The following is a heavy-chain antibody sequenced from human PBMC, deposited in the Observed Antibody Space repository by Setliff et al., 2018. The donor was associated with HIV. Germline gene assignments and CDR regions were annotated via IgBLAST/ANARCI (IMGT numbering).Heavy chain of an antibody. V-gene: IGHV4-4*09. CDR3: ARHSGVASPNWFDP. Sequence: PSETLSLTCTVSGDSISNYYWSWVRQPPGKGLEWIGYIYTTGSTNYNPSLKSRVTMSVDTSKNQFSLKLSSVTAADTAVYYCARHSGVASPNWFDPWGQGTLVTVSS. CDR1: GDSISNYY. J-gene: IGHJ5*02. D-gene: IGHD3-10*01. CDR2: IYTTGST.